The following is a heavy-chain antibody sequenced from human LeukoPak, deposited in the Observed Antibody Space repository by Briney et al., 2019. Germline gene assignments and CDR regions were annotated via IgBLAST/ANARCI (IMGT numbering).Heavy chain of an antibody. CDR2: IYNSGST. CDR1: GGSISSGGYS. J-gene: IGHJ5*02. CDR3: ARDQANFYPTVGWFDP. D-gene: IGHD2/OR15-2a*01. V-gene: IGHV4-30-4*07. Sequence: SETLSLTCAVSGGSISSGGYSWNWIRQPPGKGLEWIGYIYNSGSTSYNPSLKSRVTMSVDTSKNQFSLKLSSVTAADTAVYYCARDQANFYPTVGWFDPWGQGTLVTVSS.